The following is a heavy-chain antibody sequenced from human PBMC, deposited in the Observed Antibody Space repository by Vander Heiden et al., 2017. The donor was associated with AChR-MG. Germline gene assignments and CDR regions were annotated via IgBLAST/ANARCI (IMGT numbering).Heavy chain of an antibody. V-gene: IGHV3-13*01. CDR3: ARSYSSSWYGYFQR. D-gene: IGHD6-13*01. Sequence: EVQLVASGGGLVQPGGSRRLSCARSGLTSSTYDMHRVRQVKGKGLEWLSAIGTVGDTYYPRSVKGRFTISRENAKNSLYLQMNSLSAGDTAVYYCARSYSSSWYGYFQRWGQGTLVTVSS. J-gene: IGHJ1*01. CDR2: IGTVGDT. CDR1: GLTSSTYD.